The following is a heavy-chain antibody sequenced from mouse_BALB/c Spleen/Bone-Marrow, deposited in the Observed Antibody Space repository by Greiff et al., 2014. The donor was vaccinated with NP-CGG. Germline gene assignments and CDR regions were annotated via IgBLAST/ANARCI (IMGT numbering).Heavy chain of an antibody. CDR1: GFSFSSFG. CDR2: ISSGSSTI. CDR3: TRGGNWDDFDY. Sequence: DVMLVASGGGLVQPGGSRKLSCAASGFSFSSFGMHWVRQTPEKGLERVAYISSGSSTIYYADTVKGRFTISRDNPNNTLFLQVTSLRSEDTAMYYCTRGGNWDDFDYWGQGTPLTVSS. V-gene: IGHV5-17*02. J-gene: IGHJ2*01. D-gene: IGHD4-1*01.